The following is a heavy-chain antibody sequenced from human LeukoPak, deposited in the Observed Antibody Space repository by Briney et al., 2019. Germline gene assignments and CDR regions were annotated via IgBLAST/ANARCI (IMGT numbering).Heavy chain of an antibody. CDR2: IIPIFGTA. V-gene: IGHV1-69*13. Sequence: ASVKVSCKASGYTFTSYGISWVRQAPGQGLEWMGGIIPIFGTANYAQKFQGRVTVTADESTSTAYMELSSLRSEDTAVYYCATPIPPIRSSGRLGHYGMDVWGQGTTVTVSS. CDR1: GYTFTSYG. CDR3: ATPIPPIRSSGRLGHYGMDV. J-gene: IGHJ6*02. D-gene: IGHD6-19*01.